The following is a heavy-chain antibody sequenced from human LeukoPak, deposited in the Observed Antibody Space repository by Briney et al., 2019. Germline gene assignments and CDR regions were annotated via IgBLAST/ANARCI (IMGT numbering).Heavy chain of an antibody. CDR2: INPNSGGT. D-gene: IGHD5-12*01. Sequence: GASVKVSCKPSGGTFSSYAISWVRQAAGQGLEWMGWINPNSGGTNYAQKFQGRVTMTRETSISTAYMELSRLRSDDTAVYYCAREYSGYDSNAFDIWGQGTMVTVSS. J-gene: IGHJ3*02. V-gene: IGHV1-2*02. CDR3: AREYSGYDSNAFDI. CDR1: GGTFSSYA.